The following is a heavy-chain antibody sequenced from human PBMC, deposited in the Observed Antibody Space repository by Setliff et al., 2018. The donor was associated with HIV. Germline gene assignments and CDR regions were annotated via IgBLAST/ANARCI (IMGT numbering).Heavy chain of an antibody. CDR2: INDNGST. J-gene: IGHJ2*01. D-gene: IGHD6-6*01. Sequence: PSETLSLTCAVYGGSSSGYYWSWIRQPPGKGLEWIGEINDNGSTNYNPSLKSRVTISVDTSKNQFYLKLSSVTAADTAVYYCAREYSSSSANWYFDLWGRGTLVTVSS. CDR3: AREYSSSSANWYFDL. V-gene: IGHV4-34*01. CDR1: GGSSSGYY.